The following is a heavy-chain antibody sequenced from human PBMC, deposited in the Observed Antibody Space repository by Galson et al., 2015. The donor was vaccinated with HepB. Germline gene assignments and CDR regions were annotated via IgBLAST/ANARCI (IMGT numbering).Heavy chain of an antibody. CDR1: GFTFDDYA. J-gene: IGHJ4*02. CDR2: ISWNSGSI. CDR3: AKGERYYAGRVDY. V-gene: IGHV3-9*01. Sequence: SLRLSCAASGFTFDDYAMHWVRQAPGKGLEWVSGISWNSGSIGYADSVKGRFTISRDNAKNSLYLQMNSLRAEDTALYYCAKGERYYAGRVDYWGQGTLVTVSS. D-gene: IGHD3-3*01.